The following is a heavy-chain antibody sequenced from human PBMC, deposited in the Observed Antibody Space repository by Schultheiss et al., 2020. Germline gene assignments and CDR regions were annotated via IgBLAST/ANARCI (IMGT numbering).Heavy chain of an antibody. J-gene: IGHJ4*02. CDR2: IYDSGIT. D-gene: IGHD3-9*01. Sequence: GSLRLSCAASGFTFSSYAMSWVRQAPGKGLEWIGYIYDSGITYYNPSLKSRVTISVDRSKNQFSLKLSSVTAADTAVYYCARHLERYILTGYDIWGQGTLVTVSS. CDR3: ARHLERYILTGYDI. V-gene: IGHV4-59*04. CDR1: GFTFSSYA.